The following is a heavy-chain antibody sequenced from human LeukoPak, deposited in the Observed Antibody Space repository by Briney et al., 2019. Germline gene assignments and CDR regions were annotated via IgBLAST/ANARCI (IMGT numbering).Heavy chain of an antibody. D-gene: IGHD3-10*01. J-gene: IGHJ4*02. V-gene: IGHV3-23*01. CDR1: GFTFSSYA. CDR3: GRVGASYGSGSYSDY. Sequence: PGGSLRLSCAASGFTFSSYAMSWVRQAPGKGLEWVSAISGSGGSTYYADSVKGRFTISRDNSKNTLYLQMNSLRAEDTAVYYCGRVGASYGSGSYSDYWGQGTLVTVSS. CDR2: ISGSGGST.